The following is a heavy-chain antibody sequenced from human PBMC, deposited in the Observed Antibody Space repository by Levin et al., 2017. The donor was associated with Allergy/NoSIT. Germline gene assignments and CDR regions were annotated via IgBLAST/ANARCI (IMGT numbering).Heavy chain of an antibody. V-gene: IGHV3-30*18. Sequence: PGGSLRLSCAASGFTFSSYGMHWVRQAPGKGLEWVAVISFDGSNKYYADSVKGRFTISRDNSKNTLYLQMNSLRAEDTAVYYCAKDRQGYNYGYIREADYWGQGTLVTVSS. CDR1: GFTFSSYG. D-gene: IGHD5-18*01. J-gene: IGHJ4*02. CDR2: ISFDGSNK. CDR3: AKDRQGYNYGYIREADY.